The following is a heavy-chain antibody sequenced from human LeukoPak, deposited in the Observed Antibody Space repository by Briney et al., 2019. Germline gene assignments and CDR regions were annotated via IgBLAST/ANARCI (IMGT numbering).Heavy chain of an antibody. CDR2: TYYRSTWTN. Sequence: SQTLSLTCAISGDSVSINSATWNWSRQSPSGGLEWLVRTYYRSTWTNHYEPSVKSRIIITPGTTKHLFCLQLNSVTPEDTAVYYCARISAAAADSWGQGTLVTVSS. CDR1: GDSVSINSAT. V-gene: IGHV6-1*01. J-gene: IGHJ4*02. CDR3: ARISAAAADS. D-gene: IGHD6-13*01.